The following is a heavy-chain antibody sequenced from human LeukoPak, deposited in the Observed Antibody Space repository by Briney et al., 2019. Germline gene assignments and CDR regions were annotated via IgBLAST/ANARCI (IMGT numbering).Heavy chain of an antibody. J-gene: IGHJ4*02. Sequence: AGGSLRLSCAASGFTFTNAWMSWVRQAPGKGLEWVGRIKSRTDGGTTDYAAPVKGRFTISRDDSQNTLYLQMHSLKTEDTAVYFCAAGYRKTDFEFWGQGTLVTVSS. CDR2: IKSRTDGGTT. CDR1: GFTFTNAW. V-gene: IGHV3-15*01. CDR3: AAGYRKTDFEF. D-gene: IGHD1-1*01.